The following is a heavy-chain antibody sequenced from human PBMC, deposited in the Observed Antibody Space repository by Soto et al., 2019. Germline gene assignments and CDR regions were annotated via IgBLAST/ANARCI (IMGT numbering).Heavy chain of an antibody. CDR1: GDSISSSGYY. J-gene: IGHJ5*02. D-gene: IGHD4-4*01. Sequence: QLQLQESGPGLVKPSETLSLTCTVSGDSISSSGYYWGWIRQPPGKGLEWIGSIYYSGRTYYNPSLKSRVTIAVDTSKNQFSLKLSFVTAADTAVYYCARKMTTRRNWFDPWGQGTLVTVSS. CDR2: IYYSGRT. V-gene: IGHV4-39*01. CDR3: ARKMTTRRNWFDP.